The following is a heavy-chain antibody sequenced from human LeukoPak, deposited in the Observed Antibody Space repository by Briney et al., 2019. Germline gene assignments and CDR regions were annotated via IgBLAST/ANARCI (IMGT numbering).Heavy chain of an antibody. J-gene: IGHJ6*02. Sequence: SVKVSCKTSGGTFSSSAITWVRQAPGQGLEWMGRIIPVLNITSYAKKFQGRVTITADTSTSTVYMELSSLRSEETAVYYCARDQGLTAPPPYGLDVWGQGTTVIVSS. CDR3: ARDQGLTAPPPYGLDV. V-gene: IGHV1-69*04. CDR1: GGTFSSSA. CDR2: IIPVLNIT. D-gene: IGHD5-18*01.